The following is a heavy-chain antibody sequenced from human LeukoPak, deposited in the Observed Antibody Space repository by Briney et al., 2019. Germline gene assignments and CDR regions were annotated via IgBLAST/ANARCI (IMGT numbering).Heavy chain of an antibody. CDR3: AKMVRGSNYFDY. CDR1: GFTFSSYA. J-gene: IGHJ4*02. Sequence: GGSLRLSCAASGFTFSSYAMSWVRQAPGKWLEWVSAISGSGGSTYYADSVTGRFTISRDNSKNTLYLQMNSLRAEDTAVYYCAKMVRGSNYFDYWGQGTLVTVSS. V-gene: IGHV3-23*01. CDR2: ISGSGGST. D-gene: IGHD3-10*01.